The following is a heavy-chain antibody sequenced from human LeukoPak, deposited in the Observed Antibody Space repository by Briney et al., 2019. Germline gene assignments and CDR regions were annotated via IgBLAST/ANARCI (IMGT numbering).Heavy chain of an antibody. V-gene: IGHV3-48*03. CDR1: GFTFSSYE. J-gene: IGHJ3*02. CDR3: AKRLGYDSSGYPMGAFDI. D-gene: IGHD3-22*01. CDR2: ISSSGSTI. Sequence: GGSLRLSCAASGFTFSSYEMNWVRQAPGKGLEWVSYISSSGSTIYYADSVKGRFTISRDNSKNTLYLQMNSLRAEDTAVYYCAKRLGYDSSGYPMGAFDIWGQGTMVTVSS.